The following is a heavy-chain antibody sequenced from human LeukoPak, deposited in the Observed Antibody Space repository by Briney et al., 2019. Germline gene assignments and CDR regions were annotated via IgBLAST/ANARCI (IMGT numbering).Heavy chain of an antibody. V-gene: IGHV3-23*01. D-gene: IGHD3-10*01. CDR2: VSDSGSST. CDR3: AKRVSYSSGSHFDY. CDR1: GFTFSSYA. J-gene: IGHJ4*02. Sequence: GGSLRLSCAASGFTFSSYAMSWVRQAPGRGLEWVSIVSDSGSSTYYADSVKGRFTISRDNSKNTLYLQMDSLRAEDSAIYYCAKRVSYSSGSHFDYWGQGTLVTVSS.